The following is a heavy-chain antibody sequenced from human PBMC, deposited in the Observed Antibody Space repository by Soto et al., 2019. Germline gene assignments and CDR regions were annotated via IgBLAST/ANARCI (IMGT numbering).Heavy chain of an antibody. D-gene: IGHD6-6*01. CDR2: INHSGST. Sequence: SSETLSLTCAVYGGSFSGYYWSWIRQPPGKGLEWIGEINHSGSTNYNPSLKSRVTISVDTSKNQFPLKLSSVTAADTAVYYCARDSRVLYSSSSRLYYYYGMDVWGQGTTVTVSS. V-gene: IGHV4-34*01. J-gene: IGHJ6*02. CDR1: GGSFSGYY. CDR3: ARDSRVLYSSSSRLYYYYGMDV.